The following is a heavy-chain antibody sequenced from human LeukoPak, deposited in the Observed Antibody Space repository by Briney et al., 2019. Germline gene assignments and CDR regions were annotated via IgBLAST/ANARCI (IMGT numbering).Heavy chain of an antibody. V-gene: IGHV3-33*01. J-gene: IGHJ4*02. CDR1: GFTFSSYG. CDR3: ARDSYYDSSGPFDY. Sequence: GRSLRLSCAASGFTFSSYGMHWVRQAPGKGLEWVAVIWYNGSNKYYADSVKGRFTISRDNSKNTLYLQMNNLRAEDTAVYYCARDSYYDSSGPFDYWGQGTLVTVSS. CDR2: IWYNGSNK. D-gene: IGHD3-22*01.